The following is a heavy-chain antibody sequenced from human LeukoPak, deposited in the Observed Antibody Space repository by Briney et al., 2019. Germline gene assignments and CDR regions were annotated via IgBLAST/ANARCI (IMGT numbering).Heavy chain of an antibody. CDR2: IYYSGST. V-gene: IGHV4-30-4*01. Sequence: SETLSLTCTVSGGSISSGDYYWSWIRQPPGKGLEWVGYIYYSGSTYYNPSLKSRVTISVDTSKNQFSLKLSSVTAADTAVYYCARVPPGNDAFDIWGQGTMVTVSS. J-gene: IGHJ3*02. D-gene: IGHD1-14*01. CDR1: GGSISSGDYY. CDR3: ARVPPGNDAFDI.